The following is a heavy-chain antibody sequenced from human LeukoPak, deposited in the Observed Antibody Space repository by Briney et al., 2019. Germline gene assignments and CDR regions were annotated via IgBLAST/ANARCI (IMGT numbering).Heavy chain of an antibody. V-gene: IGHV3-20*04. CDR1: GFTFDDYG. Sequence: GGSLRLSCAASGFTFDDYGMSWVRQVPGKGLEWVSGINWSGDSTLYADSVKGRFTISRDNAKNSLYLQMNSLRAEDTALYYCASVRVTVTYCLDPWGQGTVVTVSS. J-gene: IGHJ5*02. D-gene: IGHD2-21*02. CDR2: INWSGDST. CDR3: ASVRVTVTYCLDP.